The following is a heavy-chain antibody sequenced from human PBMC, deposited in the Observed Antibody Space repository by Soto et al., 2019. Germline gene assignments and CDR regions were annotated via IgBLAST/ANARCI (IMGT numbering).Heavy chain of an antibody. CDR1: GFSLTTSGVG. CDR2: IYWDDDK. Sequence: QITLKESGPTLVKPTQTLTLTCTFSGFSLTTSGVGVGWIRQPPGKALEWLALIYWDDDKRYSPSLKSRLTTTKHTSTTQVVLTITNIHPAHPATYFCAHRTTTVTWWFDPWGQGTLVTVSS. D-gene: IGHD4-17*01. J-gene: IGHJ5*02. CDR3: AHRTTTVTWWFDP. V-gene: IGHV2-5*02.